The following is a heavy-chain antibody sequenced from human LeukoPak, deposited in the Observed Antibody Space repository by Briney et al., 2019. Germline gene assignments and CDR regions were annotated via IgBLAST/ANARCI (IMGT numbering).Heavy chain of an antibody. D-gene: IGHD6-6*01. Sequence: SVKVSCKASGGTFSSYAISWVRQAPGQGLEWMGGIIPIFGTANYAQKFQGRVTITADESTSTAYMELSSLRSEDTAVYYCARDPEYSSSIDWFDPWGQGTLVTVSS. CDR1: GGTFSSYA. V-gene: IGHV1-69*13. CDR3: ARDPEYSSSIDWFDP. J-gene: IGHJ5*02. CDR2: IIPIFGTA.